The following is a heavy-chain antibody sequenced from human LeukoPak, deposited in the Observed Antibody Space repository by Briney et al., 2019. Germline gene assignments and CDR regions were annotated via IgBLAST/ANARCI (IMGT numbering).Heavy chain of an antibody. CDR1: GGSISSYY. V-gene: IGHV4-59*01. J-gene: IGHJ4*02. Sequence: SETLSLTCTVSGGSISSYYWSWIRQPPGKGLEWIGYIYYSGSTNYNPSLKSRVTISVDTSKNQFSLKLSSVTAADTAVYYCARGGNVPFDYWGQGTLVTVSP. CDR2: IYYSGST. D-gene: IGHD2-2*01. CDR3: ARGGNVPFDY.